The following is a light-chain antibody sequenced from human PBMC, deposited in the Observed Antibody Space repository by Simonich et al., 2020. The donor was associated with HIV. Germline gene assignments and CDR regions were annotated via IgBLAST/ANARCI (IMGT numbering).Light chain of an antibody. J-gene: IGKJ2*01. CDR2: AAS. CDR3: QQYYNIPRT. V-gene: IGKV1-NL1*01. Sequence: DLQMTQSPSSLSASVGDRVTITCRASQDIITSLACYQQKPGKAPKLLLDAASRLQSGVPSRFSGSGSGTQYTLTISSLQPEDFATYYCQQYYNIPRTFGQGTNLEIK. CDR1: QDIITS.